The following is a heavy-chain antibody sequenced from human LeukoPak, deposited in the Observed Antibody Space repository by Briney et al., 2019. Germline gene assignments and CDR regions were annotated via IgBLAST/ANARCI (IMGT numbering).Heavy chain of an antibody. Sequence: ASVKVSCTASVYTFTSYDINWGCQAPGEGLEWMGWMNPNSCNTGYAQKFQGRVTIIRNTSINTHYMELSSPRAEETAAYYCERGPRPREYSSGWYGYWGQATLVTVSS. D-gene: IGHD6-19*01. J-gene: IGHJ4*02. CDR3: ERGPRPREYSSGWYGY. CDR1: VYTFTSYD. V-gene: IGHV1-8*01. CDR2: MNPNSCNT.